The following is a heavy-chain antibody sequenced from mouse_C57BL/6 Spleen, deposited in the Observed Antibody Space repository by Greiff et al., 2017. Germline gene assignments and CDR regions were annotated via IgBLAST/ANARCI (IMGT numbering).Heavy chain of an antibody. J-gene: IGHJ3*01. V-gene: IGHV1-55*01. D-gene: IGHD2-12*01. Sequence: QVQLQQPGAELVKPGASVKMSCKASGYTFTSYWITWVKQRPGQGLEWIGDIYPGSGSTNYNEKFKSKATLTVDTSSSTAYMQLSSLTSEDSAVYYCARRSLLYPAWFAYWGQGTLVTVSA. CDR2: IYPGSGST. CDR3: ARRSLLYPAWFAY. CDR1: GYTFTSYW.